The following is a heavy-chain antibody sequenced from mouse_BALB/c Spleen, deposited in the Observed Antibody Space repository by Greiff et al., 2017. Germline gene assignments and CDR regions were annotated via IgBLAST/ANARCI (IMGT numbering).Heavy chain of an antibody. CDR1: GFTFSSYA. Sequence: DVQLVESGGGLVKPGGSLKLSCAASGFTFSSYAMSWVRQTPEKRLEWVATISSGGSYTYYPDSVKGRFTISRDNAKNTLYLQMSSLRSEDTAMYYCARQGTTSYFDYWGQGTTLTVSS. D-gene: IGHD2-14*01. CDR2: ISSGGSYT. J-gene: IGHJ2*01. V-gene: IGHV5-9-3*01. CDR3: ARQGTTSYFDY.